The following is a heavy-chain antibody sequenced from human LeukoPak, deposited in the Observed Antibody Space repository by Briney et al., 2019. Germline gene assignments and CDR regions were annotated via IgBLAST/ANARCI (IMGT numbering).Heavy chain of an antibody. V-gene: IGHV1-18*01. D-gene: IGHD1-7*01. Sequence: ASVKLSCKTSGYTFTNYGLNWVRQAPGQGLEGMGWISPLNYKTKYSQTFQGGGTFSTDSSTSTAYIDLTSLRSDDTAVYYCATGDWNYVSGGYSLDYWGQGTRLTVSS. J-gene: IGHJ4*02. CDR3: ATGDWNYVSGGYSLDY. CDR1: GYTFTNYG. CDR2: ISPLNYKT.